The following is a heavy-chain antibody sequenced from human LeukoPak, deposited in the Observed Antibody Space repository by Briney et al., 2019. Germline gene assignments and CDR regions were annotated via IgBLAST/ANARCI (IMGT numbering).Heavy chain of an antibody. CDR3: ARARRPIVVVPAGRYYFDY. D-gene: IGHD2-2*01. J-gene: IGHJ4*02. CDR1: GGSVSRYS. V-gene: IGHV4-4*07. Sequence: KASETLSLTCSVSGGSVSRYSWSWIRQSAVKGLEWIGRVYTSGSTNYNPSLKSRVTMSIDTSKNQFSLNLSSVTAADTAVYYCARARRPIVVVPAGRYYFDYWGQGTLVTVSS. CDR2: VYTSGST.